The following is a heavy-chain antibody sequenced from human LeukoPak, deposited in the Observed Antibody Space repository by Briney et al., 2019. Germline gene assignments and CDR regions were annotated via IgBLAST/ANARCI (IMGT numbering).Heavy chain of an antibody. CDR2: ITSRGEST. Sequence: GGSLRLSCAASGFTFSIYAMSWVRQAPGKGLQWVSSITSRGESTWYVDSVKGRFTITRDNSENTLYLQMHSLRAEDTAVYYCAKDGQYYFDYWGQGTLVTVSS. CDR1: GFTFSIYA. V-gene: IGHV3-23*01. CDR3: AKDGQYYFDY. J-gene: IGHJ4*02.